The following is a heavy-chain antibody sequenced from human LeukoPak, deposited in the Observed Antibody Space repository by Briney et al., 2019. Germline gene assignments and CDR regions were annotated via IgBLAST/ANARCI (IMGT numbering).Heavy chain of an antibody. V-gene: IGHV3-30*04. CDR2: ISYDGSNK. J-gene: IGHJ4*02. CDR1: GFTLGSHA. CDR3: AKAMYDSSGWLDY. D-gene: IGHD3-22*01. Sequence: PGGSLRLSCAASGFTLGSHAMHWVRQAPGKGLEWVAVISYDGSNKYYADSVKGRFTISRDNSKNTLYLQMNSLRVEDTAVYYCAKAMYDSSGWLDYWGQGTLVTVSS.